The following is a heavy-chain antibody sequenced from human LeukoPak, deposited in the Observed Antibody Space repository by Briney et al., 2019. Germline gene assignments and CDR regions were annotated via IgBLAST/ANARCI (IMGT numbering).Heavy chain of an antibody. J-gene: IGHJ4*02. CDR3: ARADGGMVRGPLDY. CDR2: MNPNSGNT. D-gene: IGHD3-10*01. V-gene: IGHV1-8*01. Sequence: GASVKVSCKASGYIFTNYDINWVRQATGQGLEWMGWMNPNSGNTGYAQKFQGRVTMTRNTSISTAYMELSSLRSEDTAVYYCARADGGMVRGPLDYWGQGTLVTVSS. CDR1: GYIFTNYD.